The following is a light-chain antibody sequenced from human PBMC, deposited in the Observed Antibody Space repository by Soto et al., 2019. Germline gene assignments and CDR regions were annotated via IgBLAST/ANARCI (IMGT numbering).Light chain of an antibody. CDR3: SSYTSTGAWV. Sequence: QSALTQPASVSGSPGQSITISCTGTSSDVGNYNLVSWYQQHPGKAPKLMIYEGSKRPSGVSNRFSGSKSGNTASLTISGLQAEDETDYYCSSYTSTGAWVFGGGTQLTVL. J-gene: IGLJ3*02. CDR1: SSDVGNYNL. CDR2: EGS. V-gene: IGLV2-14*02.